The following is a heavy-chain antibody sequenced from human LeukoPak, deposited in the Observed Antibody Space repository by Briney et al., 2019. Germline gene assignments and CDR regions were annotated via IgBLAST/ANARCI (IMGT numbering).Heavy chain of an antibody. CDR3: AADQTGVGYCDGDCYSY. V-gene: IGHV1-58*02. CDR2: IVVGSGNT. CDR1: GFTFTSSA. Sequence: SVKVSCKASGFTFTSSAIQWVRQARGQRLEWIGWIVVGSGNTNYAQKFQERVTITRDMSTSTAYMELSSLRSEDTAVYYCAADQTGVGYCDGDCYSYWGQGAPVTVSS. J-gene: IGHJ4*02. D-gene: IGHD2-21*01.